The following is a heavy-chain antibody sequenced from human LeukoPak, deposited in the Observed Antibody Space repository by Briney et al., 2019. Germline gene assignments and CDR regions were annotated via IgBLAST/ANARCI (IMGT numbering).Heavy chain of an antibody. CDR3: ARDKAVGPTLLDY. CDR1: GFTFTTYW. Sequence: GGSLRLSCAASGFTFTTYWMSWVRQAPGKGLEWVANIKQDGSEKYYVDSVKGRFTISRDNAKNSLFLQMNSLRAEDTAVYYCARDKAVGPTLLDYWGQGTLVTVSS. D-gene: IGHD1-26*01. V-gene: IGHV3-7*01. J-gene: IGHJ4*02. CDR2: IKQDGSEK.